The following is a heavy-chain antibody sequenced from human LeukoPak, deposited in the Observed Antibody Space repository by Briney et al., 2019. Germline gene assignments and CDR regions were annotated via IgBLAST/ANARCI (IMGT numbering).Heavy chain of an antibody. CDR3: ARAGDSSGWYGY. V-gene: IGHV4-34*01. J-gene: IGHJ4*02. Sequence: LETLSLTCAVYGGSFSGYYWSWIRQPPGKGLEWIGEINHSGSTNYNPSLKSRVTISVDTSKNQFSLKLSSVTAADTAVYYCARAGDSSGWYGYWGQGTLVTVSS. CDR1: GGSFSGYY. D-gene: IGHD6-19*01. CDR2: INHSGST.